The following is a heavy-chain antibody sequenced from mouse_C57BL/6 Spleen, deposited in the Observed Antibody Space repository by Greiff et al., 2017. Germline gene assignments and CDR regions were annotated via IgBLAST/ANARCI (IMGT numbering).Heavy chain of an antibody. V-gene: IGHV1-47*01. J-gene: IGHJ4*01. CDR3: ARGGIYYEYDVGYAMDY. CDR2: FHPYNDDT. D-gene: IGHD2-4*01. Sequence: QVQLQQSGAELVKPGASVKMSCKASGYTFTTYPIEWMKQNHGKSLEWIGNFHPYNDDTKYNEKFKGKATLTVEKSSSTVYLELSRLTSDDSAVYYCARGGIYYEYDVGYAMDYWGQGTSVTVSS. CDR1: GYTFTTYP.